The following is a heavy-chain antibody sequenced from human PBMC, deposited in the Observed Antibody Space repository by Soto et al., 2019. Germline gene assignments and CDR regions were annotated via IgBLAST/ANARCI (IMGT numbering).Heavy chain of an antibody. CDR3: AKDQESGRTTLGY. D-gene: IGHD4-17*01. V-gene: IGHV3-9*01. CDR2: ISWNSGSI. CDR1: GFTFDDYA. Sequence: VQLVESGGGLVQPGRSLRLSCAASGFTFDDYAMHWVRQAPGKGLEWVSGISWNSGSIGYADSVKGRFTISRDNAKNSLYLQMNSLRAEDTALYYCAKDQESGRTTLGYWGQGTLVTVSS. J-gene: IGHJ4*02.